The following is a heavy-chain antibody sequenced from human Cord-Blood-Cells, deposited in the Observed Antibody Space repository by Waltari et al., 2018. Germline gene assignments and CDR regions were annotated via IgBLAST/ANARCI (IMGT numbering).Heavy chain of an antibody. J-gene: IGHJ6*02. CDR2: NNHSGNT. D-gene: IGHD7-27*01. Sequence: QVQLQQWGAGLLKPSETLSLTCAVYGGSFSGYYWSWIRQPPGKGLEWFGENNHSGNTHYNPSLKSRVTISVDTSKNLFSLKLSSVTAADTAVYYCARGANWGGLYGMDVWGQGTTVTVSS. CDR3: ARGANWGGLYGMDV. CDR1: GGSFSGYY. V-gene: IGHV4-34*01.